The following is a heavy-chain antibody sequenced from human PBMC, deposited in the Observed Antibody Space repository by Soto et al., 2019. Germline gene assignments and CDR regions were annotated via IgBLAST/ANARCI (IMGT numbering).Heavy chain of an antibody. CDR3: ARVGGYSADAFDI. D-gene: IGHD2-15*01. V-gene: IGHV4-59*01. CDR1: GGSISSYY. CDR2: IYYSGST. Sequence: SETLSLTCTVSGGSISSYYWSWIRQPPGKGLEWIGYIYYSGSTNYNPSLKSRVTISVDTSKNQFSLKLSSVTAADTAVYYCARVGGYSADAFDIWGQGTMVTVSS. J-gene: IGHJ3*02.